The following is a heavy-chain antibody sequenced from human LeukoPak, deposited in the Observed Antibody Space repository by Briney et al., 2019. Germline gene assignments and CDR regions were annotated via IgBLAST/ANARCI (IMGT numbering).Heavy chain of an antibody. Sequence: ASVKVSCEASGYTSTSYGISWVRQAPGQGLEWMGWISAYNGNTNYAQKLQGRVTMTTDTSTSTAYMEQRSLRSDDTAVYYCARDSHDYGSLAHIDYWGQGTLVTVSS. CDR3: ARDSHDYGSLAHIDY. CDR1: GYTSTSYG. V-gene: IGHV1-18*01. D-gene: IGHD4-17*01. CDR2: ISAYNGNT. J-gene: IGHJ4*02.